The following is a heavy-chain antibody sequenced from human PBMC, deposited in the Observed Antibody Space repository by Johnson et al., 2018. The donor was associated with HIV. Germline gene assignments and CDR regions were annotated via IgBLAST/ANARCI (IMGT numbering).Heavy chain of an antibody. D-gene: IGHD3-10*01. J-gene: IGHJ3*02. Sequence: VQLVESGGGLVQPGGSLRLSCAASGFTFSSYWMSWVRQAPGKGLEWVANIKQDGSEKYDVDPVKGRVTISRDNAKNSLYLQMNSLRDEDTAVYYCARDRRFGELFPGAFDIWGQGTMVTVSS. V-gene: IGHV3-7*01. CDR2: IKQDGSEK. CDR3: ARDRRFGELFPGAFDI. CDR1: GFTFSSYW.